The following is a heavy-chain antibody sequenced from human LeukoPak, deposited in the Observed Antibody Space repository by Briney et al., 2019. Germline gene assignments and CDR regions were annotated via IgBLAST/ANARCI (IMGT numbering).Heavy chain of an antibody. CDR3: ARGYSRWSIPTSSYYYRMDL. Sequence: SGKVSCKASGDTLNNYNISWVRQAPGQGLEWMGGIIPIFSTANYAQKFQGRVTITADESTNTAYMELSSLTSDDTAVYYCARGYSRWSIPTSSYYYRMDLWGQGTTVAVSS. CDR2: IIPIFSTA. D-gene: IGHD6-13*01. J-gene: IGHJ6*02. V-gene: IGHV1-69*13. CDR1: GDTLNNYN.